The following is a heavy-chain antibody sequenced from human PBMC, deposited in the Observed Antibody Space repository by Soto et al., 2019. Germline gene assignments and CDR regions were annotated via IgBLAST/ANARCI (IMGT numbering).Heavy chain of an antibody. CDR2: ISTENGNR. J-gene: IGHJ4*02. CDR1: GYSFTSYG. CDR3: GRRASMVRGFNPPDF. Sequence: QVQLVQSGTEVKKPGASVKVSCKTSGYSFTSYGISWVRRAPGQGPEWMGWISTENGNRNYAQKFQGRVTMTATISTSTAYMELRSLTSDDTAVYYGGRRASMVRGFNPPDFGGQGTLVTVSS. V-gene: IGHV1-18*01. D-gene: IGHD3-10*01.